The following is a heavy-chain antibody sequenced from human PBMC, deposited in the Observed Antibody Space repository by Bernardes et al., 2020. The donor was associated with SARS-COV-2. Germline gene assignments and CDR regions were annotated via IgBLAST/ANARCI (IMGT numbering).Heavy chain of an antibody. CDR3: AEGHSTSGWYNWFDP. Sequence: GGSLRLSCVDSGVTFSNYAMNWVRQAPGKGLEWVSTISGSGATTYYADSVKGRFTISRDNSKNTLNLQMNSLRDGDTALYYCAEGHSTSGWYNWFDPWCQGTLVTVSS. D-gene: IGHD6-19*01. CDR2: ISGSGATT. CDR1: GVTFSNYA. V-gene: IGHV3-23*01. J-gene: IGHJ5*02.